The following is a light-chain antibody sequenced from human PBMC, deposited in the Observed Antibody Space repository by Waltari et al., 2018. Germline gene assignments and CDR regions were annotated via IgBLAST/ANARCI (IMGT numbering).Light chain of an antibody. J-gene: IGKJ4*01. CDR1: QGISSF. CDR3: QLTNSYQLT. V-gene: IGKV1-9*01. Sequence: DIQLTQSPSFMSASVGGRVTITCRASQGISSFSAWYQEKPGKAPKLLIYGASTLQSGVSGRFSGGGSGTEFTLTIISLQTEDFATDYCQLTNSYQLTFGGGTKVEI. CDR2: GAS.